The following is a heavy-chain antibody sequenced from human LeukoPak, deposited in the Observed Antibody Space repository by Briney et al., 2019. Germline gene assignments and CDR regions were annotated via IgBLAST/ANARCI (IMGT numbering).Heavy chain of an antibody. CDR1: GYSISSGYY. D-gene: IGHD3-3*01. J-gene: IGHJ4*02. V-gene: IGHV4-38-2*01. CDR3: ASHPYDFWSGYYDYFDY. Sequence: PSETLSLTCAVSGYSISSGYYWGWIRQPPGKGLEWIGSIYHSGCTYYNPSLKSRVTISVDTSKNQFSLKLSSVTAADTAVYYCASHPYDFWSGYYDYFDYWGQGTLVTVSS. CDR2: IYHSGCT.